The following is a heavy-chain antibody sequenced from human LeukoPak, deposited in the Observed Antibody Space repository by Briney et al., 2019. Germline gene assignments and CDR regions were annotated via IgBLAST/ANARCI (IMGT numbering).Heavy chain of an antibody. V-gene: IGHV3-53*01. CDR3: ARDRAYGGNSVGY. J-gene: IGHJ4*02. CDR2: IYSGGST. D-gene: IGHD4-23*01. Sequence: GGSLRLSCAASGFTVSSNYMSWVRQAPGKGLEWVSVIYSGGSTYYADSVKGRFTISRDNSKNTLYLQMNSLRAEDTAVYYCARDRAYGGNSVGYWGLGTLVTVSS. CDR1: GFTVSSNY.